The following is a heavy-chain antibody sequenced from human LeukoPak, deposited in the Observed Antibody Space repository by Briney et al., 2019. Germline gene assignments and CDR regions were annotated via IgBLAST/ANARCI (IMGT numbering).Heavy chain of an antibody. CDR2: IPYDGSNK. Sequence: GGSLRLSCAASGFTFSSYAMHWVRQAPGKGLEWVAVIPYDGSNKYYADSVKGRFTISRDNSKNTLYLQMNSLRAEDTAVYYCARDKTYDSSGPEDYWGQGTLVTVSS. CDR3: ARDKTYDSSGPEDY. J-gene: IGHJ4*02. D-gene: IGHD3-22*01. V-gene: IGHV3-30-3*01. CDR1: GFTFSSYA.